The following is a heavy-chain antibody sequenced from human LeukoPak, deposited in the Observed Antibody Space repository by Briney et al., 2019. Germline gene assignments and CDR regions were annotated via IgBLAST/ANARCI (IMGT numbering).Heavy chain of an antibody. J-gene: IGHJ6*02. CDR3: ARHVNYDPTLHGSHYGTDV. Sequence: GESLKISCKGSGYSFTSYWISWVRQMPGKGLEWMGRIDPSDSYTNYSPSFQGHVTISADKSISTAYLQWSSLKASDTAMYYCARHVNYDPTLHGSHYGTDVWGQGTTVTVSS. V-gene: IGHV5-10-1*01. D-gene: IGHD3-22*01. CDR2: IDPSDSYT. CDR1: GYSFTSYW.